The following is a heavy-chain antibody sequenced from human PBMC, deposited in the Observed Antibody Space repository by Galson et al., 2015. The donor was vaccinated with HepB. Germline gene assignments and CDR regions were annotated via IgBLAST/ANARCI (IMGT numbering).Heavy chain of an antibody. D-gene: IGHD3-3*01. CDR2: ISGSGGST. V-gene: IGHV3-23*01. CDR3: AKSGFGVVIPYYYYGMDV. CDR1: GFTFSSYA. Sequence: SLRLSCAASGFTFSSYAMSWVRQAPGKGLEWVSAISGSGGSTYYADSVKGRFTISRDNSKNTLYLRMNSLRAEDTAVYYCAKSGFGVVIPYYYYGMDVWGQGTRSPSP. J-gene: IGHJ6*02.